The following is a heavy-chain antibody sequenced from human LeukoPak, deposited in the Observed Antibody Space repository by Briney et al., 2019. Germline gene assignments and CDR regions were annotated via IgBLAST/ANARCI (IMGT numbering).Heavy chain of an antibody. J-gene: IGHJ3*02. CDR1: GFTFSSYS. CDR2: ISSSRSTI. V-gene: IGHV3-48*01. CDR3: ARERQDAFDI. Sequence: PGGSLRLSCAASGFTFSSYSMTWVRQAPGKGLEWVSYISSSRSTIYYADSVKGRFTISRDNGKNSLYLQMNSLRAEDTAVYYCARERQDAFDIWGQGIMVTVSS.